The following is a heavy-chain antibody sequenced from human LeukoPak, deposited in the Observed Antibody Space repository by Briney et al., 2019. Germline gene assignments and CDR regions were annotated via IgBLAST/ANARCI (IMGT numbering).Heavy chain of an antibody. D-gene: IGHD3-10*01. CDR3: AREGGSGNYYRGYFDY. J-gene: IGHJ4*02. Sequence: PGGSLRLSCAASGFTFSITAMTWVRQTPGKGLEWLSYISDSGGTMYYADSVEGRFTISRDNAKNSLHLQINSLRAEDTAVYYCAREGGSGNYYRGYFDYWGQGTLVTVSS. V-gene: IGHV3-48*03. CDR1: GFTFSITA. CDR2: ISDSGGTM.